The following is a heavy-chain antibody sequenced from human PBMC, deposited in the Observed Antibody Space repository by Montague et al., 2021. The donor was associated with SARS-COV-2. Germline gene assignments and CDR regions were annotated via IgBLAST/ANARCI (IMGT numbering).Heavy chain of an antibody. J-gene: IGHJ4*02. CDR1: GFPFSSYG. Sequence: SLRLSCAASGFPFSSYGMHWFRQAPGKGLEWVAVIWYDGSNKYYADSVKGRFTISRDNSKNTLYLQMNSLRAEDTAVYYCARDLLVGGYSYGIDYWGQGTLVTVSS. CDR2: IWYDGSNK. CDR3: ARDLLVGGYSYGIDY. D-gene: IGHD5-18*01. V-gene: IGHV3-33*01.